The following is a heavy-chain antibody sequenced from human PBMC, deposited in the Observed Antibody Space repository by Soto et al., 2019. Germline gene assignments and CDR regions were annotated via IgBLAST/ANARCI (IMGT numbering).Heavy chain of an antibody. CDR1: GFTFSDNP. V-gene: IGHV3-48*02. Sequence: EAHLVESGGGLVQPGGSLRLSCAASGFTFSDNPMNWVRLAPGKGLEWVSHIRSDGTTIYYADSVKGRFTISRDNAKNSLYQHMNSLRDEDTAIYYCVRDHDFAFDTWGQGTLVTVSS. J-gene: IGHJ4*02. CDR2: IRSDGTTI. CDR3: VRDHDFAFDT. D-gene: IGHD2-21*02.